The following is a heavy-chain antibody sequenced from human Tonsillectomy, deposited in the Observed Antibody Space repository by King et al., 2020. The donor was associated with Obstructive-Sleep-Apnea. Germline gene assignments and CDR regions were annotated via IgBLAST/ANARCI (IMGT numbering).Heavy chain of an antibody. D-gene: IGHD3-22*01. CDR3: ARADSSGYYNWVY. V-gene: IGHV4-38-2*02. Sequence: VQLQESGPGLVKPSETLSLTCTVSDYSISRVYYCGWIRQPPGKWLEWIGMIYHSGSTYYNPSLKGRVTLSVDTSKNQFSLKLSSVTAADTAVYYCARADSSGYYNWVYWGQGTLVTVSS. CDR1: DYSISRVYY. CDR2: IYHSGST. J-gene: IGHJ4*02.